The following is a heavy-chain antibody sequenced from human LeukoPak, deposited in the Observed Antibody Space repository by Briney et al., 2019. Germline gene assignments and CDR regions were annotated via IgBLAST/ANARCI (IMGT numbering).Heavy chain of an antibody. CDR2: INPNSGGT. Sequence: ASVKVSCKASGYTFTGYYMHWVRQAPGQGLEWMGWINPNSGGTNYAQKFQGRVTMTRDTSISTAYMELSRLRSDDTAVYYCARPDYDFWSGYYNRYYFDYWGQGTLVTVSS. CDR1: GYTFTGYY. D-gene: IGHD3-3*01. CDR3: ARPDYDFWSGYYNRYYFDY. J-gene: IGHJ4*02. V-gene: IGHV1-2*02.